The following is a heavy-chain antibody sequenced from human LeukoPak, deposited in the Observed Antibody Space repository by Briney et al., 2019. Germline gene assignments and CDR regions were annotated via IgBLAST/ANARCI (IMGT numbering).Heavy chain of an antibody. CDR2: ISSSGSTI. J-gene: IGHJ4*02. D-gene: IGHD1-26*01. CDR1: GFTFSDYY. V-gene: IGHV3-11*04. Sequence: PGGSLRLSCAASGFTFSDYYMSWLRQAPGKGLEWVSYISSSGSTIYYADSVKGRFTISRDNAKNSLYLQMNSLRAEDTAVYYCARTKQSSRIVGATGDYWGQGTLVTVSS. CDR3: ARTKQSSRIVGATGDY.